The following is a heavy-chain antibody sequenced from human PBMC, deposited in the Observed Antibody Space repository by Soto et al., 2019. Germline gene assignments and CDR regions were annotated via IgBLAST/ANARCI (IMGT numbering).Heavy chain of an antibody. J-gene: IGHJ6*02. V-gene: IGHV1-69*01. CDR3: ARTNCSSTSCYGGEMYYYYGMDV. D-gene: IGHD2-2*01. CDR2: IIPIFGTA. Sequence: QVQLVQSGAEVKKPGSSVKVSCKASGGTFSSYAISWVRQAPGQGLEWMGGIIPIFGTATYAQKFQGRVTITADESTSTAYMELRSLRSEDTAVYYCARTNCSSTSCYGGEMYYYYGMDVWGQGTTVTVSS. CDR1: GGTFSSYA.